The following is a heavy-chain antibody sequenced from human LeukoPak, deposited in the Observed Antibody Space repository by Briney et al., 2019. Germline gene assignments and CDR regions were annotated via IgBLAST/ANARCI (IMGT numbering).Heavy chain of an antibody. CDR1: GGSIRSYS. CDR2: IYYSGDT. D-gene: IGHD3-10*01. J-gene: IGHJ5*02. CDR3: VRGPYGSGISNWFDP. V-gene: IGHV4-59*01. Sequence: SETLSLTCTVSGGSIRSYSWSWIRQPPGSGLEWIGYIYYSGDTNYNPSPQSRVTLSVDTSKNQFSLKLTSVTAADTAVYYCVRGPYGSGISNWFDPWGQGTLVIVSS.